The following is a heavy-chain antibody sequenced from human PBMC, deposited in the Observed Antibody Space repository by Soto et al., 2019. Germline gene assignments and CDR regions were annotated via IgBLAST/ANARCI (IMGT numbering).Heavy chain of an antibody. CDR1: GFTFSTYA. Sequence: EVQLLESGGGLVQPGGSLRLSCAASGFTFSTYAMNWVRQAPGNGLEWVSAISGSGGSIHYAESVKGRFTISRDNSKNTLYLQMNSLRYEDTAVYHCVKGYWKGDVWGQGTTVTVSS. J-gene: IGHJ6*02. CDR3: VKGYWKGDV. D-gene: IGHD1-1*01. CDR2: ISGSGGSI. V-gene: IGHV3-23*01.